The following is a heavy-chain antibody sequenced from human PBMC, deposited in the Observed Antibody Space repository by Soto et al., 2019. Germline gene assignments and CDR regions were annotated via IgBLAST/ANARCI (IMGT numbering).Heavy chain of an antibody. Sequence: QVQLKESGPGLVKPADTLSLKCTVSGGYITPYYWSWIRQTPGGGLEWIGYVSYNGNTNYNPSLKSRVSISAVASKNEFSLKLTSLTAADAAIYFCARQQYTVVTAFDVWGQGTMVAVSS. CDR3: ARQQYTVVTAFDV. CDR2: VSYNGNT. CDR1: GGYITPYY. J-gene: IGHJ3*01. D-gene: IGHD2-15*01. V-gene: IGHV4-59*07.